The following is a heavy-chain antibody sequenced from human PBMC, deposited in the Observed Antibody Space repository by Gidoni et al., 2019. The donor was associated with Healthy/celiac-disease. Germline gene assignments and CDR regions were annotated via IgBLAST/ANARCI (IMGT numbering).Heavy chain of an antibody. Sequence: QVQLVQSGAEGKKPGAAVKVSCKASGNTFTSYARHRGRQAPGQRLEWMGWGNAGNGNTKYAQKFPGRVTITRDTSASTAYMELSSLRSEDTAVYYCARNGVVVREWELLDYYYYGMDVWGQGTTVTVSS. CDR1: GNTFTSYA. J-gene: IGHJ6*02. CDR2: GNAGNGNT. CDR3: ARNGVVVREWELLDYYYYGMDV. D-gene: IGHD1-26*01. V-gene: IGHV1-3*01.